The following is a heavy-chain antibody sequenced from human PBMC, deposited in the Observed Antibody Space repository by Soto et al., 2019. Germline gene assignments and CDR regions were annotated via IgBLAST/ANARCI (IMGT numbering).Heavy chain of an antibody. V-gene: IGHV3-21*05. J-gene: IGHJ4*02. CDR3: ARALYGDYGIDY. D-gene: IGHD4-17*01. CDR2: ITSTRYI. CDR1: GFTFSSYS. Sequence: GGSLRLSCAASGFTFSSYSMNWVRQAPGKGLEWVSCITSTRYINYTDSMKGRFTISRDNAKNSLYLQMNSLRAEDTAVYYCARALYGDYGIDYWGQGALVTVSS.